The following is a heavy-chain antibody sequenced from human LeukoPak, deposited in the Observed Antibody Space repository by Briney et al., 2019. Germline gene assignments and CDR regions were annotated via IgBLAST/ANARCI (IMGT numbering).Heavy chain of an antibody. J-gene: IGHJ4*02. V-gene: IGHV3-21*04. Sequence: GGSLRLSCAASGFTFSTYGMNWVRQAPGKGLEWVSHISSSSRYIFYADSVKGRFTIYRDNSKNTVYLQMNSLGAEDTAVYYCVQDWAWGAFGYWGQGTLVTVSS. D-gene: IGHD7-27*01. CDR1: GFTFSTYG. CDR2: ISSSSRYI. CDR3: VQDWAWGAFGY.